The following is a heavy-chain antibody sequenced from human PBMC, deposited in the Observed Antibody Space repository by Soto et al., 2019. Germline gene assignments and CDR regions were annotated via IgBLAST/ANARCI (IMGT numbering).Heavy chain of an antibody. CDR2: ISGSGGST. J-gene: IGHJ2*01. V-gene: IGHV3-23*01. D-gene: IGHD4-17*01. CDR3: AKAPDYGDYGNWYFDL. CDR1: GFTFSSYA. Sequence: EVQLLESGGGLVQPGGSLRLSCAASGFTFSSYAMSWVRQAPGKGLEWVSAISGSGGSTYYADSGKGRFTISRDNSKNTLYLQMNSLSAEDTAVYYCAKAPDYGDYGNWYFDLWGRGTLVTVSS.